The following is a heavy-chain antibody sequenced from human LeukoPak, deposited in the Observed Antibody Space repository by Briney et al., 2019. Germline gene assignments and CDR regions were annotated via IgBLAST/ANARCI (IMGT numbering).Heavy chain of an antibody. V-gene: IGHV3-23*01. CDR3: ARDGNYYVSGTSNWFDP. D-gene: IGHD3-10*01. CDR2: ISSSGGST. CDR1: GFTFSSYA. Sequence: GGSLRLSCGASGFTFSSYAMSWVRQAPGKGLEWVSAISSSGGSTHYADSVKGRFTISRDNSKNTLYLQMKSLRAEDTAIYYCARDGNYYVSGTSNWFDPWGQGTLVTVSS. J-gene: IGHJ5*02.